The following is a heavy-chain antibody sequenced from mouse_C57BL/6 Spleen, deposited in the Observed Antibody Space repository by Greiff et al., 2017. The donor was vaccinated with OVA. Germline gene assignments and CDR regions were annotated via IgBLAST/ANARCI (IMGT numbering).Heavy chain of an antibody. CDR2: IDPETGGT. V-gene: IGHV1-15*01. CDR1: GYTFTDYE. J-gene: IGHJ2*01. CDR3: TRRTGPGFDY. Sequence: VQLQQSGAELVRPGASVTLSCKASGYTFTDYEMHWVKQTPVHGLEWIGAIDPETGGTAYNQKFKGKAILTADKSSSTAYMELRSLTSEDSAVYYCTRRTGPGFDYWGQGTTLTVSS. D-gene: IGHD4-1*01.